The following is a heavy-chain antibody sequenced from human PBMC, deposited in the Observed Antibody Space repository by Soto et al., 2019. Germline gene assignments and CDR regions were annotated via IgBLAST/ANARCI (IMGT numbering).Heavy chain of an antibody. V-gene: IGHV1-69*01. D-gene: IGHD6-6*01. J-gene: IGHJ6*02. Sequence: QVQLVQSGAEVKKPGSSVKVSCKASGGTFSSYAISWVRQAPGQGLEWMGGIIPIFGTANYAQKFQGRVTITADESTSTAYMELSSLRSEDTAVYYCARSMSIAAGSFPDYYYGMDVWGQGTTVTVSS. CDR3: ARSMSIAAGSFPDYYYGMDV. CDR2: IIPIFGTA. CDR1: GGTFSSYA.